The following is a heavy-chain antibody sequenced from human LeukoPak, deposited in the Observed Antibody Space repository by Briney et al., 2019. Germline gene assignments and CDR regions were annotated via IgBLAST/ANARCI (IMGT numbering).Heavy chain of an antibody. D-gene: IGHD2-21*01. CDR3: ARDLAYCGGDCYS. CDR1: GYSISSGYY. Sequence: SETLSLTCTVSGYSISSGYYWGWIRQPPGKGLEWIGSIYHSGSTYYNPSLKSRVTISVDTSKNQFSLKLSSVTAADTAVYYWARDLAYCGGDCYSWGQGTLVTVSS. CDR2: IYHSGST. V-gene: IGHV4-38-2*02. J-gene: IGHJ5*02.